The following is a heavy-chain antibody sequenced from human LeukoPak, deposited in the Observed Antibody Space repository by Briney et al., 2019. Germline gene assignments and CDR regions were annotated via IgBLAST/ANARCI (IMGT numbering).Heavy chain of an antibody. V-gene: IGHV5-51*01. CDR2: IYPGDSDT. Sequence: GESLKISCKGSGYSLTSYWIAWVRQMPGKGLEWMGIIYPGDSDTGYSPSFQGQVTISADKSIRTAYLQWSSLKASDTAIYYCARLGAVAGIDFWGQGTLVTVSS. J-gene: IGHJ4*02. CDR1: GYSLTSYW. D-gene: IGHD6-19*01. CDR3: ARLGAVAGIDF.